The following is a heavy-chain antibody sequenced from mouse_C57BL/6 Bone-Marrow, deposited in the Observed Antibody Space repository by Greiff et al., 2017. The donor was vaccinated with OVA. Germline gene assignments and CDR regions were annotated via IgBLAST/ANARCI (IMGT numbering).Heavy chain of an antibody. CDR3: AMRITTVVPYFDY. D-gene: IGHD1-1*01. V-gene: IGHV1-74*01. CDR2: IHPSDSDT. CDR1: GYTFTSYW. Sequence: QVQLKQPGAELVKPGASVKVSCKASGYTFTSYWMHWVKQRPGQGLEWIGRIHPSDSDTNYNQKFKGKATLTVDKSSSTAYMQLSSLTSEDSAVYYCAMRITTVVPYFDYWGQGTTLTVSS. J-gene: IGHJ2*01.